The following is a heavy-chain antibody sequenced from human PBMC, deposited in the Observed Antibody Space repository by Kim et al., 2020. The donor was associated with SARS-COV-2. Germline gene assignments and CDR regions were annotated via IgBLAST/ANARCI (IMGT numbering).Heavy chain of an antibody. CDR2: IYYSGST. Sequence: SETLSLTCTVSGGSISSYYWSWIRQPPGKGLEWIGYIYYSGSTNYSPSLKSRVTISVDTSKNQFSLKLSSVTAADTAVYYCARGITMVRGAHLLLYGMDVWGQGTTVTVSS. J-gene: IGHJ6*02. V-gene: IGHV4-59*08. CDR3: ARGITMVRGAHLLLYGMDV. CDR1: GGSISSYY. D-gene: IGHD3-10*01.